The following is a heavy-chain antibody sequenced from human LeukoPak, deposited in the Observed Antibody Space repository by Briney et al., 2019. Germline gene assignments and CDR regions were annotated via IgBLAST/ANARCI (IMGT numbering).Heavy chain of an antibody. CDR1: GFTFSNYA. CDR3: ARDHHDSSGYYREYWFDP. D-gene: IGHD3-22*01. J-gene: IGHJ5*02. CDR2: ITYDGSNK. Sequence: GGSLRLSCAASGFTFSNYAIHWVRQAPGKGLEWVAVITYDGSNKYYADSVKGRFTISRDNSKNTLYLQMNSLRAEDTAVYYCARDHHDSSGYYREYWFDPWGQGTLVTVSS. V-gene: IGHV3-30-3*01.